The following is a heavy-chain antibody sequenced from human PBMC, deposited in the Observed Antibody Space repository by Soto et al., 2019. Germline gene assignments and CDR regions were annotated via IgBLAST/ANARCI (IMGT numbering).Heavy chain of an antibody. CDR3: ARRLAVAGLNFYDY. D-gene: IGHD6-19*01. Sequence: PGGSLRLSCKGSAYSFTSYWIGWVRQMPGKGHEWMGIIYPADSDTRYSPSFQGQVTISADKSISTAYLQWSSLKASDSAVYYCARRLAVAGLNFYDYWGQGTLVTVSS. CDR1: AYSFTSYW. J-gene: IGHJ4*01. CDR2: IYPADSDT. V-gene: IGHV5-51*01.